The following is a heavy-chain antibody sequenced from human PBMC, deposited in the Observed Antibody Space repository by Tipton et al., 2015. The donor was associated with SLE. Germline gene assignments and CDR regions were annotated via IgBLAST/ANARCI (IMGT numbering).Heavy chain of an antibody. CDR1: GGTFSNFA. CDR3: ARRRWLQLDWYFDL. J-gene: IGHJ2*01. V-gene: IGHV1-69*01. Sequence: QVQLVQSGPEVKKPGSSVKVSCKASGGTFSNFAISWVRQAPGQGLEWMGEIIPIFGTPNSAQKFQGRVTITADEVTSTAYMELSSLRPEDTAVYYCARRRWLQLDWYFDLWGRGILVTVSS. CDR2: IIPIFGTP. D-gene: IGHD5-24*01.